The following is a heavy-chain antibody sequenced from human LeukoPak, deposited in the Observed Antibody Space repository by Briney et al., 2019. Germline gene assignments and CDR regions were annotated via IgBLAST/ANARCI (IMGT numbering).Heavy chain of an antibody. Sequence: GGSLRLSCAASGFTFSSYAMHWVRQAPGKGLEWVAVISYDGSNKYYAHSVKGRFTISRDNSKNTLYLQMNSLRAEDTAVYYCARVMRYYYDSSGPDAFDIWGQGTMVTVS. V-gene: IGHV3-30-3*01. CDR3: ARVMRYYYDSSGPDAFDI. J-gene: IGHJ3*02. D-gene: IGHD3-22*01. CDR1: GFTFSSYA. CDR2: ISYDGSNK.